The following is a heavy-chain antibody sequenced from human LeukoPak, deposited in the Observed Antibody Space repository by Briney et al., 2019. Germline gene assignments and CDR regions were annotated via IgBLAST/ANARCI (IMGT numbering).Heavy chain of an antibody. J-gene: IGHJ4*02. CDR2: IYSGGNT. Sequence: GGSLRLSCAASGFTVSSNYMSWVRQAPGKGLEWVSVIYSGGNTFYADSVKGRFTISRDNSKNTLYLQMTSLRAEDTAVYYCARVGATTYFDYWGQGTLVTVSS. D-gene: IGHD1-26*01. V-gene: IGHV3-66*01. CDR3: ARVGATTYFDY. CDR1: GFTVSSNY.